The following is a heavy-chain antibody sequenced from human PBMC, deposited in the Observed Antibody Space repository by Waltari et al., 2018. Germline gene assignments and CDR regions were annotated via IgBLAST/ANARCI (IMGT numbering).Heavy chain of an antibody. CDR1: GYTFTGYY. V-gene: IGHV1-2*02. CDR2: INPNSGGT. Sequence: QVHLVQSGAEVKRPGASVKVSCRTSGYTFTGYYIHWVRQAPGPGREWMGWINPNSGGTNYAQKFQGRVTMTRDTSISTAYMEVSRLRFDDTAMYYCAREVKDIVVVTGAIDGWFDPWGQGTLVTVSS. CDR3: AREVKDIVVVTGAIDGWFDP. J-gene: IGHJ5*02. D-gene: IGHD2-2*01.